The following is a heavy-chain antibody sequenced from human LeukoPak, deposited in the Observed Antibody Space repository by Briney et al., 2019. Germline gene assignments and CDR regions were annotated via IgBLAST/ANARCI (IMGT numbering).Heavy chain of an antibody. V-gene: IGHV4-30-4*08. CDR3: ARDPAAFTIFGVVITNAFDI. CDR1: GGSISSGDYY. CDR2: IYYSGST. J-gene: IGHJ3*02. D-gene: IGHD3-3*01. Sequence: PSETLSLTCTVSGGSISSGDYYWSWIRQPPGKGLEWIVYIYYSGSTYYNPSLKSRVTISVDTSKNQFSLKLSSVTAADTAVYYCARDPAAFTIFGVVITNAFDIWGQGTMVTVSS.